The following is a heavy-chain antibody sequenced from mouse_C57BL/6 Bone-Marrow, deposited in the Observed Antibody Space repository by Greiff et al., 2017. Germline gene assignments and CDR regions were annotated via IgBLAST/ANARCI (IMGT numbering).Heavy chain of an antibody. Sequence: QVQLKESGAELVKPGASVKISCKASGYAFSSYWMNWVKQRPGKGLEWIGQIYPGDGDTNYNGKFKGKATLTADKSSSTAYMQLSSLPSEDSAVYFWARPYYYGSSYYFDYWGQGTTLTVSS. V-gene: IGHV1-80*01. CDR1: GYAFSSYW. J-gene: IGHJ2*01. CDR3: ARPYYYGSSYYFDY. CDR2: IYPGDGDT. D-gene: IGHD1-1*01.